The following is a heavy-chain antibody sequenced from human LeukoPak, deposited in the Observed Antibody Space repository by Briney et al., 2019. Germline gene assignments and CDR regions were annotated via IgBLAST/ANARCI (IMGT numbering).Heavy chain of an antibody. V-gene: IGHV4-39*01. Sequence: SETLFLTCTVSGGSISSSSYYWGWIRQPPGKGLEWIGSIYYSGSTYYNPSLKSRVTISVDTSKNQFSLKLSSVTAADTAVYYCASYQQLVVGYWGQGTQVTVSS. CDR3: ASYQQLVVGY. D-gene: IGHD6-13*01. J-gene: IGHJ4*02. CDR1: GGSISSSSYY. CDR2: IYYSGST.